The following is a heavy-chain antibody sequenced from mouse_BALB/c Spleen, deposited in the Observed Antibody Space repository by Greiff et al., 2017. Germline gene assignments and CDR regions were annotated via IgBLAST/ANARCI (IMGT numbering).Heavy chain of an antibody. D-gene: IGHD4-1*01. V-gene: IGHV1S135*01. J-gene: IGHJ2*01. CDR3: ARLANGDYFDY. CDR1: GYSFTSYY. CDR2: IDPFNGGT. Sequence: EVQLQQSGPELMKPGASVKISCKASGYSFTSYYMHWVKQSHGKSLEWIGYIDPFNGGTSYNQKFKGKATLTVDKSSSTAYMHLSSLTSEDSAVYYCARLANGDYFDYWGQGTTLTVSS.